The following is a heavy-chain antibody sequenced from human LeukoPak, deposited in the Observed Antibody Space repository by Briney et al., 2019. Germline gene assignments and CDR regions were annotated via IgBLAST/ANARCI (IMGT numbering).Heavy chain of an antibody. J-gene: IGHJ4*02. CDR2: ISGSGGST. Sequence: GSRRPSCAASGCTISSYTFSRVRQAPGQGLEWVSAISGSGGSTYYAASVKGRFTISRDNSKNTLYLQMNSLRAEDTAVYYCAKEETTVTVFDYWGQGTLVTVSS. V-gene: IGHV3-23*01. D-gene: IGHD4-17*01. CDR1: GCTISSYT. CDR3: AKEETTVTVFDY.